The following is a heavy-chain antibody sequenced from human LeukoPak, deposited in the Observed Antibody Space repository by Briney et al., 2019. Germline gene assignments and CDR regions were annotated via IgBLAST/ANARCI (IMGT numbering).Heavy chain of an antibody. Sequence: ASVKVSCKASGYTFTSYYMHWVRQDPGQGLEWMGIINPSGGGTSYAQNFQGRVTMTWDTSTSTVYMELSGLRSEDTAVYYCARADDLVVFDIWGQGTMVTISS. CDR3: ARADDLVVFDI. CDR2: INPSGGGT. V-gene: IGHV1-46*01. CDR1: GYTFTSYY. J-gene: IGHJ3*02. D-gene: IGHD2-21*01.